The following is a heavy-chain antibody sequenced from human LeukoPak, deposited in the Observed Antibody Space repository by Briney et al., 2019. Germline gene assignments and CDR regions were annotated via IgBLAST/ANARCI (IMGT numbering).Heavy chain of an antibody. J-gene: IGHJ5*02. CDR3: ARGRYGDYGFDR. CDR1: GVSISNYY. D-gene: IGHD4-17*01. CDR2: LYYSGST. Sequence: SETLSLTCTVSGVSISNYYWSWIRQPPGKELEWIGYLYYSGSTNYNPSFKSRVTMSEDTSKNQFSLKLNSMTAADTVVYFCARGRYGDYGFDRWGQGTLVTVSS. V-gene: IGHV4-59*01.